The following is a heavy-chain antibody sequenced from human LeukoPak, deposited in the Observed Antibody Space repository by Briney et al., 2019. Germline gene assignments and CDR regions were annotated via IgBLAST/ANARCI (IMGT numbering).Heavy chain of an antibody. D-gene: IGHD3-16*02. CDR1: GYSFTNYA. CDR2: IHPSTGNP. Sequence: ASVKVSCKASGYSFTNYAMNWVRQAPGQGLEWMGWIHPSTGNPAYAQGFTGRFVFSLDTSVSTTYLQISSLKAEDTAVYFCARAFQSLGGLSLPDYWGQGTLLTVSS. V-gene: IGHV7-4-1*02. J-gene: IGHJ4*02. CDR3: ARAFQSLGGLSLPDY.